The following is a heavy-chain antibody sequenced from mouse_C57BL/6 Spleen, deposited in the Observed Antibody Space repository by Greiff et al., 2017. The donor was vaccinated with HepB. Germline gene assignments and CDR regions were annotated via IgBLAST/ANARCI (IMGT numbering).Heavy chain of an antibody. J-gene: IGHJ2*01. Sequence: VKLLESGPELVKPGASVKISCKASGYSFSSSWMNWVKQRPGKGLEWIGRIYPGDGDTNYNGKFKGKATLTADKSSRTAYMQLSSLTSEDSAVYYCARYEYGSSYFDYWCQGTTLTVSS. CDR2: IYPGDGDT. CDR3: ARYEYGSSYFDY. D-gene: IGHD1-1*01. V-gene: IGHV1-82*01. CDR1: GYSFSSSW.